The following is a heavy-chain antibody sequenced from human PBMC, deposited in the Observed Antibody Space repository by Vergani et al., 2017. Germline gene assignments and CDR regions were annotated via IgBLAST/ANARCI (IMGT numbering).Heavy chain of an antibody. J-gene: IGHJ3*02. D-gene: IGHD1-1*01. V-gene: IGHV3-9*01. CDR1: GFVFDEYA. CDR2: ISWNRGKI. Sequence: DVQMVESGGGLVQPGGSLRLSCAASGFVFDEYALHWVRQSPGKGLEWVSGISWNRGKIAYADSVKGRFTISRDDSKSYLYLQMNSLKTEDTALYYCVRVKGSNWNDHLYDIWGQGTLVTVSS. CDR3: VRVKGSNWNDHLYDI.